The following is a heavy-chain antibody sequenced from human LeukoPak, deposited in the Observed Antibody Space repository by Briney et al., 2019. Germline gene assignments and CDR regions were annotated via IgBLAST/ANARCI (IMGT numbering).Heavy chain of an antibody. J-gene: IGHJ1*01. CDR1: GGSISSSSYY. V-gene: IGHV4-39*01. CDR2: IYSSGTT. CDR3: VQNIPGTIEH. D-gene: IGHD1-7*01. Sequence: SETLSLTCTVSGGSISSSSYYWGWIRQPPGKGLECIGNIYSSGTTYYNPSLKSRVTISIDTSKSQFSLGLKSVTAADTAVYYCVQNIPGTIEHWGQGTLVTVSS.